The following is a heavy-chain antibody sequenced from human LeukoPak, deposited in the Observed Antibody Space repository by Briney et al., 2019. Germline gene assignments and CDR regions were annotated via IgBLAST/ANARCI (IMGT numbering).Heavy chain of an antibody. CDR2: INPNSGDT. D-gene: IGHD1-26*01. J-gene: IGHJ4*02. CDR1: GYTFTGYY. V-gene: IGHV1-2*02. Sequence: ASVKVSCKASGYTFTGYYIYWVRQAPGQGLEWMGWINPNSGDTNYAQKFQGRVTMTRDTSISTAYMELSSLRSDDTAMYYCTRALGSDSWGQGTLVTVSS. CDR3: TRALGSDS.